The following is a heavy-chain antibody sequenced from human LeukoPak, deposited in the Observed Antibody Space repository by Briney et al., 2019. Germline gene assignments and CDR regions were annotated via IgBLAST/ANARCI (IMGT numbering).Heavy chain of an antibody. D-gene: IGHD2-15*01. CDR2: IYYSGST. CDR3: ARGVFVGCSGGSCYSGFYYYYYMDV. CDR1: GGSISSYY. V-gene: IGHV4-59*01. J-gene: IGHJ6*03. Sequence: SETLSLTCTVSGGSISSYYWSWIRQPPGKGLEWIGYIYYSGSTNYNPSLKSRATISVDTSKNQFSLKLSSVTAADTAVYYCARGVFVGCSGGSCYSGFYYYYYMDVWGKGTTVTISS.